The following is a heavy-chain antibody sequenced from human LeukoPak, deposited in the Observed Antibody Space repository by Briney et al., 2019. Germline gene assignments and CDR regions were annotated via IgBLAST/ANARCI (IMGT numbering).Heavy chain of an antibody. J-gene: IGHJ3*02. CDR3: ARGRSITLLRGVAMSDGFDI. V-gene: IGHV3-21*01. D-gene: IGHD3-10*01. CDR1: GFTFTSYG. Sequence: PGGSLRLSCTASGFTFTSYGMNWVRQAPGKGLEWASFIDTSGSYIYYGDSLKGRVTISRDNAKNSLYLQMNGLRAEDTAVYYCARGRSITLLRGVAMSDGFDIWGQGAMVTVSS. CDR2: IDTSGSYI.